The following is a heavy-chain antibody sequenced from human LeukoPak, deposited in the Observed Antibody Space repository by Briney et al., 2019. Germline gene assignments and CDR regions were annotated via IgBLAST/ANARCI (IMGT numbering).Heavy chain of an antibody. CDR2: ISSSSSYI. J-gene: IGHJ4*02. V-gene: IGHV3-21*01. CDR1: GFTSVSYS. CDR3: ARAFDYAFDY. Sequence: KTGGSLRPSWAPSGFTSVSYSINWVRQVPGKGRGWVSSISSSSSYIYYADSVKGRFTISRDNAKNSLYLQMNSLRAEDTAVYYCARAFDYAFDYWGQGTLVTVSS. D-gene: IGHD4-17*01.